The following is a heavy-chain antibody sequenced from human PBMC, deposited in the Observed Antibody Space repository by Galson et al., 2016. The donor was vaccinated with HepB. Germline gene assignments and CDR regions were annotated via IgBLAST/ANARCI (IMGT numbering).Heavy chain of an antibody. CDR1: GFTFSSYA. CDR2: ISIFGDNT. J-gene: IGHJ4*02. D-gene: IGHD6-19*01. Sequence: SLRLSCAASGFTFSSYAMNWVRQAPGKGLEWVAAISIFGDNTHYADSVKGRFTVSRDNSKSTFYLHMHSLRVEDTAIYHCAKDLDSSGWYEGVYWGQGTLVTASS. V-gene: IGHV3-23*01. CDR3: AKDLDSSGWYEGVY.